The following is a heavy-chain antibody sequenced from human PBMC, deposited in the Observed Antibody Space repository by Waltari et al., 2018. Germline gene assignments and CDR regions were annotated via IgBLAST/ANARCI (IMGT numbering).Heavy chain of an antibody. V-gene: IGHV3-23*01. CDR2: INNNGAIT. CDR1: GFTFSSCS. D-gene: IGHD3-10*01. J-gene: IGHJ4*02. Sequence: VRPLAPGVGLVPTGRSLRLACPASGFTFSSCSVRWVRQAPGKGLAWVSAINNNGAITYYAGSVKGRFTISRDNSKKTLYLQMNSLRAEDTAVYYCAKRVTDGFYPFDYWGQGTLVTVSS. CDR3: AKRVTDGFYPFDY.